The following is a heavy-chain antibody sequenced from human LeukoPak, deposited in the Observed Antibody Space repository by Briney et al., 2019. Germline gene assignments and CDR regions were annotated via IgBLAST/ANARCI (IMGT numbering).Heavy chain of an antibody. D-gene: IGHD3-10*01. J-gene: IGHJ4*02. Sequence: ASVEVSCKVSGYTLTELSMHWVRQAPGKGLEWMGGFDPEDGETIYAQKFQGRVTMTEDTSTDTAYMELSSLRSEDTAVYYCATWVRDYGSGSLDYWGQGTLVTVSS. CDR1: GYTLTELS. CDR3: ATWVRDYGSGSLDY. CDR2: FDPEDGET. V-gene: IGHV1-24*01.